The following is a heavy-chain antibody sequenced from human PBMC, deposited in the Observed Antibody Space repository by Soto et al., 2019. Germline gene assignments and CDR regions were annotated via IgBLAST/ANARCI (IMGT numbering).Heavy chain of an antibody. CDR3: TRDGDWNYELFYYSMDV. CDR1: GFTFGDYA. Sequence: GGSLRLSCTASGFTFGDYAMSWVRQAPGKGLEWVGFIRSKAYGGTTEYAASVKGRFTISRDDSKSIAYLQMNSLKTEDTAVYYCTRDGDWNYELFYYSMDVWGQGTTVTVSS. V-gene: IGHV3-49*04. D-gene: IGHD1-7*01. J-gene: IGHJ6*02. CDR2: IRSKAYGGTT.